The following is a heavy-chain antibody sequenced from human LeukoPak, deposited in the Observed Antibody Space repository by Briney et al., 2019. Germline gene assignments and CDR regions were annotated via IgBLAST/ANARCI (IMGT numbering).Heavy chain of an antibody. J-gene: IGHJ1*01. D-gene: IGHD2-21*02. Sequence: GGSLRLSCAASGFTFSNYWMSWVRQAPGKGLEWVSGISWNSGSIGYADSVKGRFTISRDNSKNTLYLQMNSLRAEDTAVYYCAKDKGHIVVVTAIRAFQHWGQGTLVTVSS. V-gene: IGHV3-23*01. CDR1: GFTFSNYW. CDR3: AKDKGHIVVVTAIRAFQH. CDR2: ISWNSGSI.